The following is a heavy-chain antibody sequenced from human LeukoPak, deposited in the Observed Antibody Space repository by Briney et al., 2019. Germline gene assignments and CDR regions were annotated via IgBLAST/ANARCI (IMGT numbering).Heavy chain of an antibody. V-gene: IGHV1-8*03. CDR3: ARGRSGYEQSYYYYYMDV. J-gene: IGHJ6*03. D-gene: IGHD5-12*01. Sequence: ASVKVSCKASGYTFTSYDINWVLQATGQGLEWMGWMNPNSGNTGYAQKFQGRVTITRNTSISTAYMELSSLRSEDTAVYYCARGRSGYEQSYYYYYMDVWGKGTTVTVSS. CDR1: GYTFTSYD. CDR2: MNPNSGNT.